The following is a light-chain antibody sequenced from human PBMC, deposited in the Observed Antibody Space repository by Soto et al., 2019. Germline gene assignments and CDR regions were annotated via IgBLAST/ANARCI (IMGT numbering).Light chain of an antibody. CDR2: EDN. CDR1: SGSIASKY. V-gene: IGLV6-57*01. Sequence: NFMLTQSHSVAESPGKTVTFSYTGSSGSIASKYVHCYRQRPGSSPPSMIYEDNERPSGVPDRFSGSIDSSSNSASLTISGLKTEDESDYYCQSNDSFKSIFGGGTQLTVL. J-gene: IGLJ7*01. CDR3: QSNDSFKSI.